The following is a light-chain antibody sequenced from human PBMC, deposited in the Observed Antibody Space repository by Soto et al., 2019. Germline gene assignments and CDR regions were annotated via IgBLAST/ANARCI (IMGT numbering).Light chain of an antibody. CDR2: DAS. J-gene: IGKJ5*01. V-gene: IGKV1-33*01. CDR1: QNINNY. Sequence: DIQLTQSRYSLSASVGDRVTLTCQASQNINNYLNWYQQKPGRAPKLLIYDASNLEAGVPSRFRGSGSGTDFTFTISRLQPGDIATYYCQQYENLPTFGQGTRLEIK. CDR3: QQYENLPT.